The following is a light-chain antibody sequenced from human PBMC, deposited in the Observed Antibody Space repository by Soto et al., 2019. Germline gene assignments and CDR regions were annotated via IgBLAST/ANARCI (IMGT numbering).Light chain of an antibody. J-gene: IGLJ1*01. V-gene: IGLV2-14*03. CDR3: SAYTVSRTYV. Sequence: QSALTQPASVSGSPGQSITISCTGTSSDVGAYNFVSWHQQHPGKAPKLMIYNVYDRPSGISYRFSGSKSGNTASLTLSGLQGEDEADYYCSAYTVSRTYVFGTGTKGTVL. CDR1: SSDVGAYNF. CDR2: NVY.